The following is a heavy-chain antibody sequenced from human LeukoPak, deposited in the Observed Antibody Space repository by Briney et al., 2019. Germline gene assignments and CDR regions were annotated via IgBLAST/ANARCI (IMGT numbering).Heavy chain of an antibody. CDR2: IRYDASDK. V-gene: IGHV3-30*02. Sequence: GGSLRLSCAASGFIFSNYGIHWVRQAPGKGLEWVAFIRYDASDKYYADSVRGRFAISRDNSKNKVYLQMDSLRAEDTAVYYCAGRIVVVIDDAFDIWGQGTMVTVSS. D-gene: IGHD2-21*01. CDR1: GFIFSNYG. J-gene: IGHJ3*02. CDR3: AGRIVVVIDDAFDI.